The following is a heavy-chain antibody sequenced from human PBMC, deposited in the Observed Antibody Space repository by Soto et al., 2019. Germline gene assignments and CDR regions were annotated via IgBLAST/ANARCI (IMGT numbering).Heavy chain of an antibody. V-gene: IGHV1-3*01. J-gene: IGHJ6*02. CDR1: GSTFTSYA. Sequence: ASVKVSCKASGSTFTSYAMHWVRQAPGQRLEWMGWINAGNGNTKYSQKFQGRVTITRDTSASTAYMELSSLRSEDTAVYYCARVYYGSGSYYNEDYYYYGMDVWGQGTTVTVS. CDR3: ARVYYGSGSYYNEDYYYYGMDV. D-gene: IGHD3-10*01. CDR2: INAGNGNT.